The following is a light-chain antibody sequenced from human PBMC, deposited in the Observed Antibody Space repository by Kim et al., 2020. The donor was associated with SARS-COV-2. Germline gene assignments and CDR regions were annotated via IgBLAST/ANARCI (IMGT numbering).Light chain of an antibody. CDR2: AAT. CDR1: QAISNF. Sequence: LSASVADTVTITCQASQAISNFVAWFQQKPGKAPKSLIYAATSLQSGVPSKFSGSGSGTDFTLTISNLQTEDFATYYCQQYNTYPTFGGGTKVEI. CDR3: QQYNTYPT. J-gene: IGKJ4*01. V-gene: IGKV1-16*02.